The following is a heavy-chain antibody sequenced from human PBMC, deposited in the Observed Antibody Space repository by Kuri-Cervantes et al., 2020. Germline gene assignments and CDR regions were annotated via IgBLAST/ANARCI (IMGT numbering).Heavy chain of an antibody. J-gene: IGHJ6*02. CDR1: GGTFSSYA. CDR3: ARLGANEYYYYYGMDV. V-gene: IGHV1-69*13. Sequence: SVKVSCKASGGTFSSYAISWVRQAPGQGLEWMGGIIPIFGTANYAQKFQGRVTITADESTSTAYMELSSLRSEDTAVYYCARLGANEYYYYYGMDVWGQGTTVTVSS. D-gene: IGHD4/OR15-4a*01. CDR2: IIPIFGTA.